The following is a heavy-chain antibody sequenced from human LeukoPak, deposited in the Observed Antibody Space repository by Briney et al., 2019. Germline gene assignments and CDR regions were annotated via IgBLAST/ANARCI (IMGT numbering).Heavy chain of an antibody. CDR2: INHSGST. Sequence: NPSETLSLTCTVSGGSISSSSYYWSWIRQPPGKGLEWIGEINHSGSTNYNPSLKSRVTISVDTSKNQFSLKLSSVTAADTAVYYCARGSGSLIWGQGTMVTVSS. D-gene: IGHD1-26*01. J-gene: IGHJ3*02. CDR3: ARGSGSLI. V-gene: IGHV4-39*07. CDR1: GGSISSSSYY.